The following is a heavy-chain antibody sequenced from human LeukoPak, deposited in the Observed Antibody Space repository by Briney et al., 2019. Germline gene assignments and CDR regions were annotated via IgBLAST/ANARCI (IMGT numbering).Heavy chain of an antibody. CDR3: GKTIVGYSSGRYPGWPVDY. Sequence: GGSLRLSCAASGFTFNSYAMYWVRQAPGKGLEWISGIFGSGGSPHYADSVKDRFTISRDNSQEIVYLQLDSLRVEDTALYYCGKTIVGYSSGRYPGWPVDYWGQGALVTVSS. CDR1: GFTFNSYA. CDR2: IFGSGGSP. D-gene: IGHD2-15*01. V-gene: IGHV3-23*01. J-gene: IGHJ4*02.